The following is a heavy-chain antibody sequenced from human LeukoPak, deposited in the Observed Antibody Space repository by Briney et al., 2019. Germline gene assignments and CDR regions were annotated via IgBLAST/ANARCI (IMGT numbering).Heavy chain of an antibody. CDR2: ISAYNGNT. CDR1: GYTFTSYG. Sequence: ASVKVSCKASGYTFTSYGISWVRQAPGQGLEWMGWISAYNGNTNYAQKFQGRVTITADESTSTAYMELSSLRSEDTAVYYCARDGITMVRGVLDPHAFDIWGQGTMVTVSS. CDR3: ARDGITMVRGVLDPHAFDI. V-gene: IGHV1-18*01. D-gene: IGHD3-10*01. J-gene: IGHJ3*02.